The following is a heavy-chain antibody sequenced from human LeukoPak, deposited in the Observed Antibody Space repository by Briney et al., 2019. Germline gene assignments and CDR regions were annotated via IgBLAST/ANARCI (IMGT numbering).Heavy chain of an antibody. V-gene: IGHV3-30*09. CDR3: AKSYDNGWYVCDY. Sequence: GGSLRLSCAASGFTFSNFAMNWVRQAPAKGLEWVAFISYDGSIKSCADSVKGRFAVSRDNSKNTLYLQMNSLRPEDTAFYYCAKSYDNGWYVCDYWGQGTLVTVSS. D-gene: IGHD6-19*01. J-gene: IGHJ4*02. CDR1: GFTFSNFA. CDR2: ISYDGSIK.